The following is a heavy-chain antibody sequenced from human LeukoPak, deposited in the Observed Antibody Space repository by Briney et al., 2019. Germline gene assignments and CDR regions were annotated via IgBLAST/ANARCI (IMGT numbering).Heavy chain of an antibody. J-gene: IGHJ5*02. D-gene: IGHD1-7*01. CDR3: ARDLGSYELRGIDL. CDR1: GFTFSQSW. CDR2: INSDGSST. Sequence: GGSLRLSCAGSGFTFSQSWMHWVRQAPGKGLVWVSRINSDGSSTTYGDSVKGRFTIPRDNVKNVLYLQMHSLRAGDTAVYYCARDLGSYELRGIDLWGQGTLVTVSS. V-gene: IGHV3-74*01.